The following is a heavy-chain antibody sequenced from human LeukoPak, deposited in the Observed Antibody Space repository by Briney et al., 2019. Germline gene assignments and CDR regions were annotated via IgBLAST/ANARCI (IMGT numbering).Heavy chain of an antibody. Sequence: ASVKVSCKASGYTFTNFAVNGVRQAPGQGPGWMGWINTITGNPTYAQGFTGRFVFSLDTSVSTAYLQISSLEAEDTAVYYCTRDQDFRSGRSRRDFDYGAREPWSPSPQ. D-gene: IGHD3-3*01. CDR1: GYTFTNFA. CDR3: TRDQDFRSGRSRRDFDY. CDR2: INTITGNP. V-gene: IGHV7-4-1*02. J-gene: IGHJ4*02.